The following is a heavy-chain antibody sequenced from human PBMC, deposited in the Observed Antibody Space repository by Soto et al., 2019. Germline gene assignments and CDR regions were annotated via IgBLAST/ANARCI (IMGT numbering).Heavy chain of an antibody. Sequence: GGSLRLSCAASGFTVSSNYMSWVRQAPGKGLEWVSVIYSGGSTYYADSVKGRFTISRVNSKNTLYLQMNSLRAEDTAVYYCARAGNIAVAGMGYWGQGALVTVSS. V-gene: IGHV3-66*01. CDR2: IYSGGST. J-gene: IGHJ4*02. CDR1: GFTVSSNY. D-gene: IGHD6-19*01. CDR3: ARAGNIAVAGMGY.